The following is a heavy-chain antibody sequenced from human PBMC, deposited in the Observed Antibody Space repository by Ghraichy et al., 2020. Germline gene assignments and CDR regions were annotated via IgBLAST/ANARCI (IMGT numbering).Heavy chain of an antibody. CDR1: GGSISSGGYS. CDR2: IYHSGST. Sequence: SETLSLTCAVSGGSISSGGYSWSWIRQPPGKGLEWIGYIYHSGSTYYNPSLKSRVTISVDRSKNQFSLKLSSVTAADTAVYYCARVAAAYDFWSGYFDYWGQGTLVTVSS. CDR3: ARVAAAYDFWSGYFDY. V-gene: IGHV4-30-2*01. J-gene: IGHJ4*02. D-gene: IGHD3-3*01.